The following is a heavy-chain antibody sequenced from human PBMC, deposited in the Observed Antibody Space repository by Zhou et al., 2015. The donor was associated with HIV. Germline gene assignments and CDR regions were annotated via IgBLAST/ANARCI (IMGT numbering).Heavy chain of an antibody. Sequence: QVELVQSGVEVKKPGSSVKVSCKASGGTFNNYAISWVRQAPGQGLEWMGAIIPISGTANYAQKFQGRVTITADRFTITAYMELRSLRSEDTAVYYCASDKGVWGQGTLVTVSS. CDR3: ASDKGV. CDR2: IIPISGTA. J-gene: IGHJ4*02. D-gene: IGHD3-16*01. CDR1: GGTFNNYA. V-gene: IGHV1-69*06.